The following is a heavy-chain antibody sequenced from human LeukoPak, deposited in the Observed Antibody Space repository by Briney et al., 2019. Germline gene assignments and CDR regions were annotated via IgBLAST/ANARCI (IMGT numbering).Heavy chain of an antibody. CDR2: IWYDGSNK. V-gene: IGHV3-33*01. Sequence: GGSLRLSCAASGFTFSSYGMHWVRQAPGKGLEWVAVIWYDGSNKYYADSVKGRFTISRDNSKNTLYLQMNSLRAEDTAVYHCAREGVAWNVYYFDYWGQGTLVTVSS. CDR3: AREGVAWNVYYFDY. CDR1: GFTFSSYG. D-gene: IGHD3-3*01. J-gene: IGHJ4*02.